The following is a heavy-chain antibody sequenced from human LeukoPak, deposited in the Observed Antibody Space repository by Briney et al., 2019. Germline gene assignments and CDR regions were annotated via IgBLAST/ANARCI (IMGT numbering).Heavy chain of an antibody. CDR1: RGSIRGGGHY. CDR3: ARDTHNWNYDSLDHYYYYMGV. V-gene: IGHV4-31*03. D-gene: IGHD1-7*01. CDR2: ISYTGST. J-gene: IGHJ6*03. Sequence: SETLSLTCTVSRGSIRGGGHYWSWIRQHPGKGLEWIGSISYTGSTHYNPSLKSRVIISVVTSKSQFSLKLSSVTAADTAIYYCARDTHNWNYDSLDHYYYYMGVWGKGTTVTVSS.